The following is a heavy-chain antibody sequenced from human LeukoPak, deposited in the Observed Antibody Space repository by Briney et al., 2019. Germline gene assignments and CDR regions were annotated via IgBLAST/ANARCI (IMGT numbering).Heavy chain of an antibody. CDR1: GFTFSSYG. CDR2: IRYDGSNK. Sequence: GGSLRLSCAASGFTFSSYGMHWVRQAPGKGLEWVAFIRYDGSNKYYADSVKGRFTISRDNSKNTLYLQMNSLRAEDTAVYYCAKSSYYDSSRYYFSYWGQGTLVTVSS. J-gene: IGHJ4*02. D-gene: IGHD3-22*01. V-gene: IGHV3-30*02. CDR3: AKSSYYDSSRYYFSY.